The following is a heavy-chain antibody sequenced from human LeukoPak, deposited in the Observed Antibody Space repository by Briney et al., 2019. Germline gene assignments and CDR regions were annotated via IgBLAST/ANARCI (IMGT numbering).Heavy chain of an antibody. V-gene: IGHV3-11*04. Sequence: PGGSLRLSCAASGFTSSDYYMSWIRQAPGKGLEWVSYISSSGSTIYYADSVKGRFTISRDNAKNSLYLQMNSLRAEDTAVYYCARVAINDYGDYFDYWGQGTLVTVSS. CDR3: ARVAINDYGDYFDY. CDR1: GFTSSDYY. J-gene: IGHJ4*02. CDR2: ISSSGSTI. D-gene: IGHD4-17*01.